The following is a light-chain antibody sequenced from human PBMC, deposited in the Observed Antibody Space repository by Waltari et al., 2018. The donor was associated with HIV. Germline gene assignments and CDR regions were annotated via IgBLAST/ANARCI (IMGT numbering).Light chain of an antibody. Sequence: EIVLTQSPATLSLSPGARATLSCRASQSVSSYLAWYQQEPGQAPRLLIYDASNRATGIPARFSGGGSGTDFTLTISSLEPEDFAVYYCQQRSNWPPTFGGGTKVEIK. CDR3: QQRSNWPPT. CDR2: DAS. J-gene: IGKJ4*01. V-gene: IGKV3-11*01. CDR1: QSVSSY.